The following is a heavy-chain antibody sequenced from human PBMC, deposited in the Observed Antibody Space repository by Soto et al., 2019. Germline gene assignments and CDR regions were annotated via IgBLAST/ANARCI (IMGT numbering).Heavy chain of an antibody. D-gene: IGHD6-19*01. V-gene: IGHV1-46*01. Sequence: ASVKVSCKASGYTFTIYYMHWVRQAPGQGLEWMGIINPSGGSTSYAQKFQGRVTMTRDTSTSTAYMELSSLRSEDTAVYYCAAGSVAGYFDYWGQGTLVTVSS. CDR1: GYTFTIYY. CDR2: INPSGGST. J-gene: IGHJ4*02. CDR3: AAGSVAGYFDY.